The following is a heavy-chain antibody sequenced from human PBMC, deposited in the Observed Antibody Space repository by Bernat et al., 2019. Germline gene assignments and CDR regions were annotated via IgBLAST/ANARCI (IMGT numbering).Heavy chain of an antibody. V-gene: IGHV4-4*02. D-gene: IGHD5-18*01. J-gene: IGHJ4*02. CDR3: ARGGCGYSFVHQYYFDY. Sequence: GSISSSNWWSWVRQPPGKGLEWIGEIYHSGSTNYNPSLKSRVTISVDKSKNQFSLKLSAVTPAATAVYYCARGGCGYSFVHQYYFDYWCQ. CDR2: IYHSGST. CDR1: GSISSSNW.